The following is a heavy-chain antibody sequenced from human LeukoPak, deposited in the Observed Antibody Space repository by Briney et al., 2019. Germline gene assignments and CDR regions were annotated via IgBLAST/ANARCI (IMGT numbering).Heavy chain of an antibody. V-gene: IGHV3-15*01. Sequence: GGSLRLSCAASGFTFSSFGMSWVRQAPGKGLEWVGRIKSKTDGGTTDYAAPVKGRFSISRDDSKNTLYLQMNSLKTEDTAVYYCTTALGVGATFRFDPWGQGILVTVSS. CDR3: TTALGVGATFRFDP. CDR2: IKSKTDGGTT. D-gene: IGHD1-26*01. CDR1: GFTFSSFG. J-gene: IGHJ5*02.